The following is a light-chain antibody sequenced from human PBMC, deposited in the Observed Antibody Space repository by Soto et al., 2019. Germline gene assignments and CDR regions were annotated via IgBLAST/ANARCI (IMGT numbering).Light chain of an antibody. Sequence: QLTQSPSSLSAYVGDRVTITCRASQDIRNSLAWYQQEPGKAPKLLIYAASTLQSGVPSRFSGSGSGTEFTLTINSLQSEDSAVYYCQQHNQWPITFGQGTRLEIK. CDR1: QDIRNS. V-gene: IGKV1-9*01. CDR2: AAS. J-gene: IGKJ5*01. CDR3: QQHNQWPIT.